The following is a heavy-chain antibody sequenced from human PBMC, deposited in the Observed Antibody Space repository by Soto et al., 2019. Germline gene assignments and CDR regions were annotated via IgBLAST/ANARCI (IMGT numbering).Heavy chain of an antibody. D-gene: IGHD6-13*01. Sequence: GGSLRLSCAASGFTFSSHAMSWVRQAPGKGLGWVSAISDNGDTTYYADSVKGRFTISRDNSKNILYLQMNNLRGEDSAIYYCTGRVAAGTLNWFDPWGQGTLVTVSS. CDR3: TGRVAAGTLNWFDP. V-gene: IGHV3-23*01. J-gene: IGHJ5*02. CDR2: ISDNGDTT. CDR1: GFTFSSHA.